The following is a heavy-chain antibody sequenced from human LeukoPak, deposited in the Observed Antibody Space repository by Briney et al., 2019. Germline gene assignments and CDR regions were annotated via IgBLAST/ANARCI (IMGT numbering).Heavy chain of an antibody. J-gene: IGHJ4*02. CDR1: GGSISSYY. V-gene: IGHV4-59*01. CDR3: ASYYDSSGYYDY. D-gene: IGHD3-22*01. CDR2: IYYSGST. Sequence: SETLSLTCTVSGGSISSYYWSWIRQPPGKGLEWIGYIYYSGSTNYNSSLKSRVTISVDTSKNQFSLKLSSVTAADTAVYYCASYYDSSGYYDYWGQGTLVTVSS.